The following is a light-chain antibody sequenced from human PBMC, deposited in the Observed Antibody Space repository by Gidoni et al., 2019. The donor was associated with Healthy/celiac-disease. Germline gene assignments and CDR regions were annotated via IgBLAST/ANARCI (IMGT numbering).Light chain of an antibody. V-gene: IGKV3-15*01. CDR3: QFGLT. CDR1: QSVSSN. CDR2: GAS. Sequence: EIVMTQSPATLSVSPGERATLSCRASQSVSSNLAWYQQKPGQAPRLLIYGASTRATGIPARFSGSGSGTEFTLTISSLQSEDFAVYCCQFGLTFGQGTKVEIK. J-gene: IGKJ1*01.